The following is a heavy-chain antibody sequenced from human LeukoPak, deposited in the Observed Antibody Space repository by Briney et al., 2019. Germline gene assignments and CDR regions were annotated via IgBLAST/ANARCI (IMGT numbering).Heavy chain of an antibody. V-gene: IGHV5-51*01. D-gene: IGHD3-22*01. CDR3: ARQGTDSSGHKYYYYYYYMDV. CDR1: GYSFTSYW. J-gene: IGHJ6*03. CDR2: IYPGDSDT. Sequence: GESLKISCKGSGYSFTSYWIGWVRQMPGKGLEWMGIIYPGDSDTRYSPSFQGQVTISADKSISTAYLQWSSLKASDTAMYYCARQGTDSSGHKYYYYYYYMDVWGKGTTVTVSS.